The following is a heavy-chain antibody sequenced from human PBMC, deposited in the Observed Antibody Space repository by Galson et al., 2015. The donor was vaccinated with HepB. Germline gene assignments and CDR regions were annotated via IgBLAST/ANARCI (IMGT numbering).Heavy chain of an antibody. D-gene: IGHD3-22*01. CDR2: IYPADSES. Sequence: QSGAEVTKPGESLKISCTGSGSSFRSYWIGWVRQMPGKGLEWMGIIYPADSESRYSPSFRGQVTISADKSINIAYLQWSSLKASDTAIYFCARAPGSYYDTSVYYPFDYWGQGTLVTVSS. CDR3: ARAPGSYYDTSVYYPFDY. V-gene: IGHV5-51*03. CDR1: GSSFRSYW. J-gene: IGHJ4*02.